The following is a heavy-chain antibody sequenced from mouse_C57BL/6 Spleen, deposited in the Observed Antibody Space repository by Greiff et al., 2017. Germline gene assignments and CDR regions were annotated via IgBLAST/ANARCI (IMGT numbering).Heavy chain of an antibody. V-gene: IGHV1-80*01. CDR2: IYPGDGDT. D-gene: IGHD2-1*01. J-gene: IGHJ2*01. Sequence: LQQSGASVKISCKASGYAFSSYWMNWVKQRPGKGLEWIGQIYPGDGDTNYNGKFKGKATLTADKSSSTAYMQLSSLTSEDSAVYFCARRRDGNYVTLHYFDYWGQGTTLTVSS. CDR3: ARRRDGNYVTLHYFDY. CDR1: GYAFSSYW.